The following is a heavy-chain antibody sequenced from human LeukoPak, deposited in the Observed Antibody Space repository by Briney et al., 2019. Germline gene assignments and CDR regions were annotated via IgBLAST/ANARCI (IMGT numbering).Heavy chain of an antibody. Sequence: GGSLRLSCVASGFTFSSYEMHWVRQAPGKGLEWVSYISSGGTTIYYADSLKGRFTISRDNSKNTLYLQMNSLRAEDTAVYYCAKPYDSSGYYFFYFDYWGQGTLVTVSS. V-gene: IGHV3-48*03. CDR1: GFTFSSYE. CDR2: ISSGGTTI. J-gene: IGHJ4*02. CDR3: AKPYDSSGYYFFYFDY. D-gene: IGHD3-22*01.